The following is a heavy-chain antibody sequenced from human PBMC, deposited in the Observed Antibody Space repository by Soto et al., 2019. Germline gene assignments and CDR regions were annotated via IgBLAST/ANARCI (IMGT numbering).Heavy chain of an antibody. CDR3: AKATATGGGAFDI. Sequence: ESGGGLAQPGGSLRLSCAASGFICSSYDMSWVRQAPGKGLEWVSTILVDGRTFYVDSVKGRFTISRDNSKNTVYLQMNSLTAGDTALYYCAKATATGGGAFDICGQGTMVTVSS. V-gene: IGHV3-23*01. D-gene: IGHD2-8*02. CDR2: ILVDGRT. CDR1: GFICSSYD. J-gene: IGHJ3*02.